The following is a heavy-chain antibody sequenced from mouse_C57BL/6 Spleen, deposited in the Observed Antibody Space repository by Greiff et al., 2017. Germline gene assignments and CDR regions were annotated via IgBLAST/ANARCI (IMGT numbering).Heavy chain of an antibody. Sequence: DVQLVESGGDLVKPGGSLKLSCAASGFTFSSYGMSWVRQTPDKRLEWVATISSGGSYTYYPDSVKGRFTISRDNAKNTLYLQMSSLKSEDTAMYYCARHGTTVSYYFDYWGQGTTLTVSS. J-gene: IGHJ2*01. CDR2: ISSGGSYT. V-gene: IGHV5-6*01. CDR1: GFTFSSYG. D-gene: IGHD1-1*01. CDR3: ARHGTTVSYYFDY.